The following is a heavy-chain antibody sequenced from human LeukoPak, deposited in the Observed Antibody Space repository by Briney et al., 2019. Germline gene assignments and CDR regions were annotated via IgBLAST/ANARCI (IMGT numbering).Heavy chain of an antibody. CDR1: GGSISSSSYY. CDR3: ARGGVFMAAGTFDY. Sequence: SETLSLTCTVSGGSISSSSYYWGWIRQPPGKGLEWIGSIYYSGSTYYNPSLKSRVTISVDTSKNQFSLKLSSVTAADTAVYYCARGGVFMAAGTFDYWGQGTLVTVSS. D-gene: IGHD6-13*01. CDR2: IYYSGST. V-gene: IGHV4-39*07. J-gene: IGHJ4*02.